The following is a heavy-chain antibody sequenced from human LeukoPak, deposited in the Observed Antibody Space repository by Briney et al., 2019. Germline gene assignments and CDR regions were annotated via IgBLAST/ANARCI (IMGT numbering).Heavy chain of an antibody. CDR2: IDWDDAK. V-gene: IGHV2-70*04. Sequence: SCPALAKPTQTLTLTCTFSGFSLSTIGMRVNWIRPPPGKVLEWLARIDWDDAKFYSSSLKTRLTISKDTSKNQVVLTMTNMDPVDTATYYWARSGYSSAGKFDSWGQGTLVTVSS. CDR3: ARSGYSSAGKFDS. J-gene: IGHJ4*02. CDR1: GFSLSTIGMR. D-gene: IGHD6-19*01.